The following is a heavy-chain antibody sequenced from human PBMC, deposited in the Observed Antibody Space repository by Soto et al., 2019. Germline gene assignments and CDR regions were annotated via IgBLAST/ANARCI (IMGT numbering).Heavy chain of an antibody. CDR1: GGSISSSNYY. Sequence: PSETLSLTCTVSGGSISSSNYYWGWIRQPPGKGLEWIGSIYYSGTTYYNPSLRSRVTISEDTSKNQFSLKVGSATAADTAVYSCARHWLLPVAGYYFDYWSQGTLVTVSS. D-gene: IGHD6-19*01. CDR3: ARHWLLPVAGYYFDY. CDR2: IYYSGTT. V-gene: IGHV4-39*01. J-gene: IGHJ4*02.